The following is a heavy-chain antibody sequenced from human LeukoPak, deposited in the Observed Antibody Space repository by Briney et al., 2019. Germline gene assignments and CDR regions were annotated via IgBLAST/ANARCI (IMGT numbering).Heavy chain of an antibody. J-gene: IGHJ6*03. D-gene: IGHD3-3*01. CDR2: IKQDGSEK. V-gene: IGHV3-7*03. CDR1: GFTFSSYW. Sequence: GGSLRLSCAASGFTFSSYWMGWVRQAPGKGLEWVANIKQDGSEKYYVDSVKGRFTISRDNAKNSLYLQMNSLRAEDTAVYYCAKNVRARFLEWLVSYYMDVWGKGTTVTVSS. CDR3: AKNVRARFLEWLVSYYMDV.